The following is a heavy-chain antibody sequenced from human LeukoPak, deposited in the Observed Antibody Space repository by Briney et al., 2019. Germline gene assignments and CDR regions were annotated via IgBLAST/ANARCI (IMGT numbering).Heavy chain of an antibody. CDR3: ARRRYYDSSGYYGN. CDR2: INHSGST. V-gene: IGHV4-34*01. CDR1: GGSFSGYY. J-gene: IGHJ4*02. Sequence: PSETLSLTCAVYGGSFSGYYWSWIRQPPGRGLEWIGEINHSGSTNYNPSLKSRVTISVDTSKNQFSLKLSSVTAADTAVYYCARRRYYDSSGYYGNWGQGTLVTVSS. D-gene: IGHD3-22*01.